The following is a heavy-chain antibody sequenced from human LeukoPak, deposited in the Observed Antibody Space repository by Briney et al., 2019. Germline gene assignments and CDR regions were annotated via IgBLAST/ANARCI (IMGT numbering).Heavy chain of an antibody. Sequence: SETLSLTCTVSGGSISSGGSYWSWIRQHPGKGLEWIGYIYYSGSTYYNPSLKSRVTISVDTSKNQFSLKLSSVTAADTAVYYCARVKLIYPVYFDYWGQGTLVTVSS. D-gene: IGHD3-10*01. CDR3: ARVKLIYPVYFDY. J-gene: IGHJ4*02. CDR1: GGSISSGGSY. CDR2: IYYSGST. V-gene: IGHV4-31*03.